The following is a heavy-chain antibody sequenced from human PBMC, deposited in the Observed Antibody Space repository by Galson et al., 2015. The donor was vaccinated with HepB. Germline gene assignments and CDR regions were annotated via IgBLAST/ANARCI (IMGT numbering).Heavy chain of an antibody. D-gene: IGHD3-3*01. V-gene: IGHV3-33*01. Sequence: SLRLSCAASGFTFSSYGMHWVRQAPGKGLEWVAVIWYDGSNKYYVDSVKGRFTISRDNSKNTLYLQMNSLRAEDTAVYYCARGGLKYPYDFWSGYSYYFDYWGQGTLVTVSS. CDR3: ARGGLKYPYDFWSGYSYYFDY. CDR2: IWYDGSNK. CDR1: GFTFSSYG. J-gene: IGHJ4*02.